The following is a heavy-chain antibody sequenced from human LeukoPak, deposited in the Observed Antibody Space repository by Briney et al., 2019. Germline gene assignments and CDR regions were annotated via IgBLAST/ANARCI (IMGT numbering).Heavy chain of an antibody. Sequence: PGRSLRLSCAASGFSFSSYGMHWVRQAPGKGLEWVAVIWYDGSNKYYADSVKGRFTISRDNSKNTLYLQMNSLRAEDTAVYYCARDRRLLDGSGRLRNSNWFDPWGQGTLVTVSS. J-gene: IGHJ5*02. CDR2: IWYDGSNK. CDR1: GFSFSSYG. CDR3: ARDRRLLDGSGRLRNSNWFDP. D-gene: IGHD3-10*01. V-gene: IGHV3-33*01.